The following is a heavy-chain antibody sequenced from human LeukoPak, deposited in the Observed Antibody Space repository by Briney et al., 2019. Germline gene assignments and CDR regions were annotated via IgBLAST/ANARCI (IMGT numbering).Heavy chain of an antibody. J-gene: IGHJ4*02. CDR2: INPDSGGT. V-gene: IGHV1-2*02. Sequence: ASVKVSCKASGYTFSDYYMHWVRQAPGQGLEWMGWINPDSGGTKYAQKFQDRVTMTSDTSISTAYMELSRLRSDDTAVYYCARGGGITMIVVVIPHYWGQGTLVTVSS. D-gene: IGHD3-22*01. CDR3: ARGGGITMIVVVIPHY. CDR1: GYTFSDYY.